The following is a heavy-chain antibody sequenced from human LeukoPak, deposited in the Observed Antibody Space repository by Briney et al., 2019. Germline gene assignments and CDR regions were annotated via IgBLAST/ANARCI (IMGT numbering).Heavy chain of an antibody. Sequence: PGGSLRLSCAASGFTFSDYYMSWIRQSPGKGLEWVSYISSSGSTIYYADSVKGRFTISRDNAKNSLYLQMNSLRAEDTAVYYCARVSRVELWFSFDPWGQGTLVTVSS. D-gene: IGHD3-10*01. J-gene: IGHJ5*02. V-gene: IGHV3-11*01. CDR3: ARVSRVELWFSFDP. CDR1: GFTFSDYY. CDR2: ISSSGSTI.